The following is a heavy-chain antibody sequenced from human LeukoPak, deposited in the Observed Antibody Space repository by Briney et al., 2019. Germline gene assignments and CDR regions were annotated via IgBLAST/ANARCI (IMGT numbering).Heavy chain of an antibody. J-gene: IGHJ4*02. D-gene: IGHD3-3*01. CDR3: VRGGSFMFYDFSSAYPDFEL. V-gene: IGHV1-46*01. Sequence: GASVKVSRKASGYIFTSYYIHWVRQAPGQGLEWMGIINPSDNPSGGSTNYEQKFQGRVTMTRDTSTSTVHMELSSLRSGDTAIYYCVRGGSFMFYDFSSAYPDFELWGQGTRVTVSS. CDR1: GYIFTSYY. CDR2: INPSDNPSGGST.